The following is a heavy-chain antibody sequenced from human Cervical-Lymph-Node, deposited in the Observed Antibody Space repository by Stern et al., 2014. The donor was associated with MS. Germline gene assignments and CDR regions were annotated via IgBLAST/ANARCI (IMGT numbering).Heavy chain of an antibody. CDR1: GYTFTSYG. J-gene: IGHJ4*02. Sequence: QVQLVQSGAEVKKPGASVKVSCKASGYTFTSYGISWVRQAPRQWLEWMGWISAYNGNTNYAQKLQGRVTMTTDTSTSTAYMELRSLRSDDTAVYYCARDPGYCSSTSCAREDYWGQGTLVTVSS. CDR3: ARDPGYCSSTSCAREDY. V-gene: IGHV1-18*01. D-gene: IGHD2-2*01. CDR2: ISAYNGNT.